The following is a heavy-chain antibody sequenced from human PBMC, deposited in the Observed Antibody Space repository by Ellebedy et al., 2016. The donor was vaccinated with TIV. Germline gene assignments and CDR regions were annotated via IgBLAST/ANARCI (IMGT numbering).Heavy chain of an antibody. J-gene: IGHJ6*03. Sequence: AGSLRLSXAASGFTFGDYWMSWVRQAPGQGLEWVANLNEPGSAKYHVDSVKCRFTVSRDNDKNLVYLQMDSLRADDTAVYFCARTIQLWTQSFYYHYMDVWGKGTTVTVSS. CDR1: GFTFGDYW. CDR3: ARTIQLWTQSFYYHYMDV. D-gene: IGHD1-1*01. V-gene: IGHV3-7*01. CDR2: LNEPGSAK.